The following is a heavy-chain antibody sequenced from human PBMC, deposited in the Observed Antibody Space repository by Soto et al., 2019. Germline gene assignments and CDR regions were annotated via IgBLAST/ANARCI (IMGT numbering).Heavy chain of an antibody. D-gene: IGHD3-22*01. CDR3: TTFRYYYDSSGYYLWDF. Sequence: GSLRLSCAASGFTFSNAWMNWVRQAPGKGLEWVGRIKSKTDGGTADYAAPVKGRFTISRDDSKNTLYLQMNSLKTEDTAVYFCTTFRYYYDSSGYYLWDFWGQGTLVTVSS. CDR2: IKSKTDGGTA. V-gene: IGHV3-15*07. CDR1: GFTFSNAW. J-gene: IGHJ4*02.